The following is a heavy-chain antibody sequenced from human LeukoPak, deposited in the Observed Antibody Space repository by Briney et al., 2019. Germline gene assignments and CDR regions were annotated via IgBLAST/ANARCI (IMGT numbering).Heavy chain of an antibody. CDR1: GFTFSYHD. D-gene: IGHD6-19*01. Sequence: GGSLRLSCAASGFTFSYHDMHWVRQAPGKGLEWVSAISGSGGSTYYADSVKGRFTISRDNSKNTLYLQMNSLRAEDTAVYYCAQDKGYSSGWPFDYWGQGTLVTVSS. V-gene: IGHV3-23*01. CDR2: ISGSGGST. CDR3: AQDKGYSSGWPFDY. J-gene: IGHJ4*02.